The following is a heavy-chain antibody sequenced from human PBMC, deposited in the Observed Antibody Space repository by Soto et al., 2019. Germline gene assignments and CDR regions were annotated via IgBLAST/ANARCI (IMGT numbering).Heavy chain of an antibody. J-gene: IGHJ3*02. CDR3: ARQQWLVLNAFDT. V-gene: IGHV4-59*01. CDR2: IYYSGST. Sequence: PSETLSLTCTVSGGSISSYYWSWIRQPPGKGLEWIGYIYYSGSTNCNPSLKSRVTISVDTSKNQFSLKLSSVTAADTAVYYCARQQWLVLNAFDTWGQGTMVT. CDR1: GGSISSYY. D-gene: IGHD6-19*01.